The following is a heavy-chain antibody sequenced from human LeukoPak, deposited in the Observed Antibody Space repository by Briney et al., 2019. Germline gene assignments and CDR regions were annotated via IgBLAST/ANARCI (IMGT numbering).Heavy chain of an antibody. CDR3: ALGDCSSTSCYVFDY. D-gene: IGHD2-2*01. CDR1: GGYISSYY. Sequence: PSETLSLTCTVSGGYISSYYWSWIRQPPGKGLEWIGYIFNSGSTNYNPSLKSRVTISVDTSKNQISLKLSSVTAADTAVYFCALGDCSSTSCYVFDYWGQGTLVTVSS. CDR2: IFNSGST. V-gene: IGHV4-59*01. J-gene: IGHJ4*02.